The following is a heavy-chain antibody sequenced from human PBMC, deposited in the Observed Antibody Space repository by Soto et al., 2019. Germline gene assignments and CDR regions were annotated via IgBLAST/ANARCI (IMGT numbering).Heavy chain of an antibody. Sequence: GGSLRLSCAASGFTFSSYAMSWVRQAPGEGLEWVSVIYSGGSTYYADSVKGRFTISRDNSKNTLYLQMNSLRAEDTAVCYCARARRAYYYDSSGALDYWGQGTLVTVSS. D-gene: IGHD3-22*01. V-gene: IGHV3-53*01. CDR2: IYSGGST. J-gene: IGHJ4*02. CDR3: ARARRAYYYDSSGALDY. CDR1: GFTFSSYA.